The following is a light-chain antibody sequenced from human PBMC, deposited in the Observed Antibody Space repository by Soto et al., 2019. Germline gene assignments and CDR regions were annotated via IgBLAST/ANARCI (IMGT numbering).Light chain of an antibody. V-gene: IGKV1-39*01. CDR1: QRISSY. CDR3: QQSYSTPPS. J-gene: IGKJ2*01. CDR2: AAS. Sequence: DIQMTQSPSSLSASVVDRVTITCRASQRISSYLNWYQQKPGKAPKLLIYAASSLQSWVPSRFSGSGSGTDFTLTIGSLQPEDFATDYCQQSYSTPPSFGQVNKLEIK.